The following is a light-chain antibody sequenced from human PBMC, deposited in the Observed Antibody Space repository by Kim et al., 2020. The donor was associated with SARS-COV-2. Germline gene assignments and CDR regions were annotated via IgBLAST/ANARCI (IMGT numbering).Light chain of an antibody. J-gene: IGLJ2*01. CDR1: SNDIGGHYY. V-gene: IGLV2-14*03. CDR3: SSYTSGSTKI. CDR2: DDT. Sequence: QSALTQPASVSGSPGQSITISCTGTSNDIGGHYYVYWYQQHPGKVPKLMIYDDTNRPSGVSDRFSASKSGNTASLTISGLQAEDEADYYCSSYTSGSTKIFGGGTQLTVL.